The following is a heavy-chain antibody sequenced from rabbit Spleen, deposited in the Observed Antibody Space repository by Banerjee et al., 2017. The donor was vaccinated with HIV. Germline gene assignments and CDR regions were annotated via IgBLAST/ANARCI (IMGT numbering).Heavy chain of an antibody. CDR2: IYGGDIHST. J-gene: IGHJ6*01. D-gene: IGHD8-1*01. Sequence: QEQLVESGGGLVKPEGSLTLTCKASGFSFSDRDVMCWVRQAPGKGLEWIACIYGGDIHSTAYANWAKGRFTISKTSSTTVTLQMTSLTVADTATYFCARDGAGGSYFALWGPGTLVTVS. V-gene: IGHV1S45*01. CDR1: GFSFSDRDV. CDR3: ARDGAGGSYFAL.